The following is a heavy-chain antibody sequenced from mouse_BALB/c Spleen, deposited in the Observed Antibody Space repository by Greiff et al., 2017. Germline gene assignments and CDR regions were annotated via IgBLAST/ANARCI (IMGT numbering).Heavy chain of an antibody. CDR1: GYTFTSYW. J-gene: IGHJ4*01. V-gene: IGHV1-69*02. CDR3: TRRGPLLRPGDAMDY. D-gene: IGHD1-2*01. Sequence: VQLQQSGAELVRPGASVKLSCKASGYTFTSYWINWVKQRPGQGLEWIGNIYPSDSYTNYNQKFKDKATLTVDKSSSTAYMQLSSPTSEDSAVYYCTRRGPLLRPGDAMDYWGQGTSVTVSS. CDR2: IYPSDSYT.